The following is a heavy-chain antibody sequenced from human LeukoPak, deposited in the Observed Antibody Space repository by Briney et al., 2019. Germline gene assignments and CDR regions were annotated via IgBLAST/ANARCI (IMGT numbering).Heavy chain of an antibody. CDR1: GYTFTSYA. V-gene: IGHV1-18*01. CDR3: ARAGYCSGGSCYPYYYYYYMDV. CDR2: ISGYNDDT. D-gene: IGHD2-15*01. Sequence: ASVKVSCKASGYTFTSYAISWVRQAPGPGLEWMGWISGYNDDTNYAQRLHGRVTMTTDTSTSTAYMELRSLRSDDTAVYYCARAGYCSGGSCYPYYYYYYMDVWGKGTTVTVSS. J-gene: IGHJ6*03.